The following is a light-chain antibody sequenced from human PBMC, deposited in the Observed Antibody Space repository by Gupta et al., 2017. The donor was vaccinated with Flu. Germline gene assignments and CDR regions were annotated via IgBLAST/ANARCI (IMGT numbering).Light chain of an antibody. J-gene: IGKJ3*01. CDR1: QSVTRRY. CDR3: QQSGSIPLT. Sequence: GNLSLSPEERATVDCRASQSVTRRYLAWAQLKPGQAPRRLMSDASTRATDVADRFSGSGSGTDFTLTIRRLEPGDFAVYYCQQSGSIPLTLGPGTKVEIK. V-gene: IGKV3-20*01. CDR2: DAS.